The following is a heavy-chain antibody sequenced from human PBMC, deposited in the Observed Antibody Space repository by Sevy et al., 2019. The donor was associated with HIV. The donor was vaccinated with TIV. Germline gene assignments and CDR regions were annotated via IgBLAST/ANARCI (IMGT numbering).Heavy chain of an antibody. J-gene: IGHJ6*02. CDR2: MNPNSGNT. Sequence: ASVKVSCKASGYTFTSYDINWVRQATGQGLEWMGWMNPNSGNTGYAQKFQGRVTMTRNTSISTAYMELNSLRSEDTAVYYCALIDYSSGWYSYYYYGMDVWGQGTTVTVSS. V-gene: IGHV1-8*01. CDR3: ALIDYSSGWYSYYYYGMDV. D-gene: IGHD6-19*01. CDR1: GYTFTSYD.